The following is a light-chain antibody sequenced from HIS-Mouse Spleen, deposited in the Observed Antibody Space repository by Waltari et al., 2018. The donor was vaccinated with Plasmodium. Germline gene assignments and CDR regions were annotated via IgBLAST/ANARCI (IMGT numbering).Light chain of an antibody. CDR1: SSDVASYIL. CDR2: EGS. CDR3: CSYAGSSTNWV. V-gene: IGLV2-23*01. J-gene: IGLJ3*02. Sequence: QSALTQPASVSGSPGQSITISCTVTSSDVASYILFSWYQQHPGKAPKLMIYEGSKRPSGVSNRFSGSKSGNTASLTISGLQAEDEADYYCCSYAGSSTNWVFGGGTKLTVL.